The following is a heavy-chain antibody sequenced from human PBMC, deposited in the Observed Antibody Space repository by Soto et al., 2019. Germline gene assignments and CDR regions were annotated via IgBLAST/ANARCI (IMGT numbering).Heavy chain of an antibody. Sequence: GASVKVSCKASGYTFTSYAMYWVRQAPGQRLEWMGWINAGNGNTKYSQKFQGRVTITRDTSASTAYMELSSLRSEDTAVYYCARHTTRWLQPKDDAFDIWGQGTMVTVSS. CDR2: INAGNGNT. V-gene: IGHV1-3*01. CDR1: GYTFTSYA. D-gene: IGHD5-12*01. CDR3: ARHTTRWLQPKDDAFDI. J-gene: IGHJ3*02.